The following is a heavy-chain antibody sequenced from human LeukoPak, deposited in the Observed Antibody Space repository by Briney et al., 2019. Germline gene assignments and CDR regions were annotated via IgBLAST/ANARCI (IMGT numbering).Heavy chain of an antibody. CDR1: KFNLSSYA. V-gene: IGHV3-30-3*02. D-gene: IGHD2-2*01. J-gene: IGHJ4*02. Sequence: GGSLRLSCTASKFNLSSYAIHWVRQAPGKGLEWVAVISDDGGNKYYADSVKGRFTISRDNSKNTLSLLMNSLRAEDTALYYCAKRGSCTSNSCLTTTLDSWGQGALVTVSS. CDR2: ISDDGGNK. CDR3: AKRGSCTSNSCLTTTLDS.